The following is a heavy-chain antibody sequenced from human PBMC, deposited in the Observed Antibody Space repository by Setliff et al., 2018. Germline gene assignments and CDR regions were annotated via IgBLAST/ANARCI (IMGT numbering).Heavy chain of an antibody. CDR2: ISYDGSNK. J-gene: IGHJ4*02. Sequence: PGESLTLSCAASGFTFSSYAMHWVRQAPGKGLEWVAVISYDGSNKYYADSVKGRFTISRDNSKNTLYLQMNSLRAEDTAVYYCATGKYYYDSSGKGETDEFDYWGQGTLVTVSS. CDR1: GFTFSSYA. D-gene: IGHD3-22*01. V-gene: IGHV3-30*04. CDR3: ATGKYYYDSSGKGETDEFDY.